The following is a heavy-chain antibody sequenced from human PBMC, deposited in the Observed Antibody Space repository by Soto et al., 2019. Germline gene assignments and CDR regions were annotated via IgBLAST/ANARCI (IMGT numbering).Heavy chain of an antibody. J-gene: IGHJ3*01. CDR3: VRGDKGGFDL. CDR1: GFTFNYYW. CDR2: IHSDGSTT. Sequence: EVQLVESEAGLVQRGGSLRLSGAASGFTFNYYWMHWVRQPPGQGLVWVSHIHSDGSTTTDAESVKGRFTISRDNAKDTLCLQMNSLRAEDTAVYYCVRGDKGGFDLWGQGTPFTFSS. V-gene: IGHV3-74*01. D-gene: IGHD2-21*02.